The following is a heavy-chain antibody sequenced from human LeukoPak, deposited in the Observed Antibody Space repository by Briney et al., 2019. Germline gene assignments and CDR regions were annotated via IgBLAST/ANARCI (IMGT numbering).Heavy chain of an antibody. J-gene: IGHJ4*02. CDR2: IKQDGSEK. CDR1: GFTFSNYW. V-gene: IGHV3-7*01. D-gene: IGHD3-10*01. Sequence: GGSLRLSCAASGFTFSNYWMSWVRQAPGKGLEWVANIKQDGSEKYYVDSVKGRSTISRDNAKNSLYLQMNSLSAEDTAVYYCARVSTFYGSGSYPFDYWGQGTLVTVFS. CDR3: ARVSTFYGSGSYPFDY.